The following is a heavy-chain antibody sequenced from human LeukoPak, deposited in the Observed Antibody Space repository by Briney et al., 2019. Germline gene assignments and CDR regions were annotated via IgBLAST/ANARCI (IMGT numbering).Heavy chain of an antibody. CDR1: GFTFSDYY. Sequence: GGSLRLSCAASGFTFSDYYMSWIRQAPGKGLEWVSYISSSGSTIYYADSVKGRFTISRDNAKNSLYLQMNSLRAEDTAVYYCARVHYYDSSGYYYQTVYTGLYYFDYWGQGTLVTVSS. CDR3: ARVHYYDSSGYYYQTVYTGLYYFDY. D-gene: IGHD3-22*01. CDR2: ISSSGSTI. V-gene: IGHV3-11*01. J-gene: IGHJ4*02.